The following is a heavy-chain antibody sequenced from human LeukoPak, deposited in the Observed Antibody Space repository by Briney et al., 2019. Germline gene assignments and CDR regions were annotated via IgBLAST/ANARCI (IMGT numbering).Heavy chain of an antibody. J-gene: IGHJ4*02. CDR3: ARGWYSSSSGDY. V-gene: IGHV1-46*01. D-gene: IGHD6-6*01. CDR1: GYTFTNYY. Sequence: ASVQVSCKASGYTFTNYYMHWVRQAPGQGLEWMGRINPSDGSTTYAQKFQGRVTMTRDMSTSTVYMELSSLRSEDTAVYFCARGWYSSSSGDYWGQGTLVTVSS. CDR2: INPSDGST.